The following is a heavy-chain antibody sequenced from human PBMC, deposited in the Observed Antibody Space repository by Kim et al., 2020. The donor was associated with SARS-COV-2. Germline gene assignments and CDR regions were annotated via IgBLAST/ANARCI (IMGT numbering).Heavy chain of an antibody. V-gene: IGHV1-69*04. D-gene: IGHD1-26*01. Sequence: SVKVSCKASGGTFSSYAISWVRQAPGQGLEWMGRIIPILGIANYAQKFQGRVTITADKSTSTAYMELSSLRSEDTAVYYCARDGSSNWFDPWGQGTLVTVSS. J-gene: IGHJ5*02. CDR2: IIPILGIA. CDR3: ARDGSSNWFDP. CDR1: GGTFSSYA.